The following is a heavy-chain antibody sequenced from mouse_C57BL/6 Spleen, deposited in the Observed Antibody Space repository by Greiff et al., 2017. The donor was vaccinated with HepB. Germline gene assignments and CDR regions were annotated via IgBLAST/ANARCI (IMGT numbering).Heavy chain of an antibody. D-gene: IGHD2-4*01. CDR2: INPNSGYT. CDR1: GYTFTSYW. CDR3: ATYDYEYYYAMDY. Sequence: VQLQQSGAELAKPGASVKLSCKASGYTFTSYWMHWVKQRPGQGLEWIGYINPNSGYTKYNQKFKDKATLTAYKSSSTAYMQLSSLTYEDSAVYYCATYDYEYYYAMDYWGQGTSVTVSS. J-gene: IGHJ4*01. V-gene: IGHV1-7*01.